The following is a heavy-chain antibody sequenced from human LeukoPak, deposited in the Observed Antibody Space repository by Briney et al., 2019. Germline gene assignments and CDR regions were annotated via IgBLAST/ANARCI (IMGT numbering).Heavy chain of an antibody. CDR2: IYTSGST. D-gene: IGHD5-12*01. CDR3: ARRRAGPRGYSGYDKGLYNWFDP. J-gene: IGHJ5*02. Sequence: SETLSLTCTVSGGSIGSGSYYWSWIRQPAGKGLEWIGRIYTSGSTNYNPSLRSRVTISVDTSKNQFSLKLSSVTAADTAVYYCARRRAGPRGYSGYDKGLYNWFDPWGQGTLVTVSS. CDR1: GGSIGSGSYY. V-gene: IGHV4-61*02.